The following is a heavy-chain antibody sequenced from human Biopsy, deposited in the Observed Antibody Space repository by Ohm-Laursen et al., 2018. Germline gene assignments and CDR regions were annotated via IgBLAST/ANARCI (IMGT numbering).Heavy chain of an antibody. CDR2: IKKKSNNDAT. J-gene: IGHJ4*02. Sequence: GSLRLSCTASGFNLSAFALHWVRQASGRGLEWVGRIKKKSNNDATAYAESMKGRFSIFRDGSKSTSFLQMNSLKIEDTAVYFCTRSAGYGYDYWGRGILVTVSS. CDR1: GFNLSAFA. D-gene: IGHD5-12*01. V-gene: IGHV3-73*01. CDR3: TRSAGYGYDY.